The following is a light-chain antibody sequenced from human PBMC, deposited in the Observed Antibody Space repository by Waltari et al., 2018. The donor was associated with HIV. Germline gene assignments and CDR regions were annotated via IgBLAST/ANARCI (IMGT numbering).Light chain of an antibody. J-gene: IGLJ3*02. CDR2: STN. Sequence: QTVVTQAPSFSVSPGGTVTLTCGLSSCSVSSSYHPSWYQPTPGQAPRTLIYSTNTRSSGVPDRFSGSILGNKATLTITGAQADDESDYYCVLYMGSGIWVFGGGTKLTVL. CDR1: SCSVSSSYH. CDR3: VLYMGSGIWV. V-gene: IGLV8-61*01.